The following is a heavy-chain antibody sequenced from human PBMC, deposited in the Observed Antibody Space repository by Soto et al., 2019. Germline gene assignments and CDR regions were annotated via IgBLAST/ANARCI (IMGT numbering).Heavy chain of an antibody. Sequence: GGSLRLSCAASGFTFRSFTMNLVRQAPGKGLEWVSTISSNSAYIYYTDALRGRFTISRDNAKNSLHLQMNSLRAEDTAVYYCTRDASRDSSARGWFDPWGPGTLVTVSS. CDR3: TRDASRDSSARGWFDP. D-gene: IGHD6-13*01. CDR1: GFTFRSFT. V-gene: IGHV3-21*01. J-gene: IGHJ5*02. CDR2: ISSNSAYI.